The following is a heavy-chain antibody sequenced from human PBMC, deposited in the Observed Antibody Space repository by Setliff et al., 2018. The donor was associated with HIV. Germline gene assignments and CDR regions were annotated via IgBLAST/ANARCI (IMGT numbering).Heavy chain of an antibody. CDR1: GFSFSTIG. J-gene: IGHJ4*02. CDR3: VKDVNYRSGSLSDF. Sequence: GALRLSCAASGFSFSTIGMHWVRQAPGKGLEWVSFIDSGGKDKIYIDSVQGRFTISRDNSKNTLYLQMDSLRDEDTALYYCVKDVNYRSGSLSDFWGQGTPVTVS. V-gene: IGHV3-30*02. CDR2: IDSGGKDK. D-gene: IGHD3-10*01.